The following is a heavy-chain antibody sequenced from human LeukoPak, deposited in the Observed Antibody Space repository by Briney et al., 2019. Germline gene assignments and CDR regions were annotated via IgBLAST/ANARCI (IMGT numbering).Heavy chain of an antibody. V-gene: IGHV3-33*01. D-gene: IGHD2-8*02. Sequence: GGSLRLSCAASGFTFSSYGMHWVRQAPGKGLEWVAVIWYDGSNKYYADSVKGRFTISRDNSKNTLYLQMNSLRAEDTAVHYCARDSRGTAGGFDYWGQGTLVTVSS. CDR3: ARDSRGTAGGFDY. CDR2: IWYDGSNK. J-gene: IGHJ4*02. CDR1: GFTFSSYG.